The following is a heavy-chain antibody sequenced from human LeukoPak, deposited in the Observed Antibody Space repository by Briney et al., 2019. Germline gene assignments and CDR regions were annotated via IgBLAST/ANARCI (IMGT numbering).Heavy chain of an antibody. Sequence: PGASLRLACTASGFTFSSYGMHWVRQAPGKGLEWVAVISYDGSNKYYADSVKGRFTISRDNSKNTLYLQMNSLRAEDTAVYYCAKAPVYGDYTFDYWGQGTLVTVSS. V-gene: IGHV3-30*18. CDR1: GFTFSSYG. J-gene: IGHJ4*02. CDR2: ISYDGSNK. CDR3: AKAPVYGDYTFDY. D-gene: IGHD4-17*01.